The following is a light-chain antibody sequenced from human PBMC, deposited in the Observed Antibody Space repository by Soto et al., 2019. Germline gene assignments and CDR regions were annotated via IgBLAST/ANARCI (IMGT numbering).Light chain of an antibody. CDR3: GTWDPGRGAVL. J-gene: IGLJ2*01. Sequence: QSVLTQPPSVSAAPGQEVTISCSGSSSNIGNNHVSWYQQLPGTAPKLLIYENNKRPSGIPDRFSGSKSGTSATLGITGLQAGEEADYYCGTWDPGRGAVLFAGGTKLTAL. CDR1: SSNIGNNH. V-gene: IGLV1-51*02. CDR2: ENN.